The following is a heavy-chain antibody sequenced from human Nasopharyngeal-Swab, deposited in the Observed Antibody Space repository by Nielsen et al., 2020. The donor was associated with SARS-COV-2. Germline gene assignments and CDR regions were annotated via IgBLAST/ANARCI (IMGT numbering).Heavy chain of an antibody. CDR3: AKAPYLRCLDV. D-gene: IGHD2-21*01. V-gene: IGHV3-23*01. J-gene: IGHJ6*02. CDR1: GFTFSSYA. Sequence: GESLKISCAASGFTFSSYAMSWVRQAPGKGLEWVSIISGSGDTTYYADSVNDRFTISRDNSKNTLYLQTNSLRVEDTAVYFCAKAPYLRCLDVWGQGTTVTVSS. CDR2: ISGSGDTT.